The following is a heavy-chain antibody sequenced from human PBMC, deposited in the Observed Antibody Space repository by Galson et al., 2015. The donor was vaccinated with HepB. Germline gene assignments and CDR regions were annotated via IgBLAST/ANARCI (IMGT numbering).Heavy chain of an antibody. CDR1: GFSFSTYA. CDR3: ARDDYYGSGKLDY. V-gene: IGHV3-33*08. CDR2: IWYDGSNK. J-gene: IGHJ4*02. Sequence: SLRLSCAASGFSFSTYAMSWVRQAPGKGLEWVAVIWYDGSNKYYADSVKGRFTISRDNSKNTLYLQMNSLRAEDTAVYYCARDDYYGSGKLDYWGQGTLVTVSS. D-gene: IGHD3-10*01.